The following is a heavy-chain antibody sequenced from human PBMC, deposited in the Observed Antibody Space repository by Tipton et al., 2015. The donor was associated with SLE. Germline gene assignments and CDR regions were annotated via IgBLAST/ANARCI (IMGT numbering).Heavy chain of an antibody. CDR3: ARGIRSFWSGYGYYFDY. J-gene: IGHJ4*02. D-gene: IGHD3-3*01. Sequence: QSGAEVKKPGSSVKVSCKASGGTFSSYAISWVRQAPGQGPEWMGGIIPIFGTANSAQKFQGRVTITTDESTSTAYMEVRSLRSEDTAVYYCARGIRSFWSGYGYYFDYRGQGTLVTVSS. CDR1: GGTFSSYA. CDR2: IIPIFGTA. V-gene: IGHV1-69*05.